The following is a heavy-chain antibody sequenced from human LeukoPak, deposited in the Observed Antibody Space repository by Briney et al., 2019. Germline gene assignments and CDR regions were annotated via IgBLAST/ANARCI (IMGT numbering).Heavy chain of an antibody. CDR2: ISSSSSYI. J-gene: IGHJ4*02. CDR3: ARDLYITGTSDY. CDR1: GFTFSSYS. Sequence: GGSLRLSCAASGFTFSSYSMNWVRQAPGKGLEWVSSISSSSSYIYYADSVKGRFTISRDNAKNSLYLQMNSLRAKDTAVYYCARDLYITGTSDYWGQGTLVTVSS. V-gene: IGHV3-21*01. D-gene: IGHD1-7*01.